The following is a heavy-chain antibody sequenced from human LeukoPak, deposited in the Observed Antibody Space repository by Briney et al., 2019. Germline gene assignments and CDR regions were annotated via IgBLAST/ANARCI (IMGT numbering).Heavy chain of an antibody. CDR3: ARERNLEIAVAGTIFDY. CDR1: GFTISNNY. J-gene: IGHJ4*02. D-gene: IGHD6-19*01. CDR2: IYSGGST. V-gene: IGHV3-66*01. Sequence: PGGSLRLSCAASGFTISNNYMGWVRQAPGKGLEWVSVIYSGGSTYYADSVKGRFTISRDNSKNTLFLQMNCLRAEDTAVYYCARERNLEIAVAGTIFDYWGQGTLVIVSS.